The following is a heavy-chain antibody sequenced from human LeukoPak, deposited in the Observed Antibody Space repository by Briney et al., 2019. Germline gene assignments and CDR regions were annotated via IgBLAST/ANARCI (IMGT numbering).Heavy chain of an antibody. V-gene: IGHV3-48*01. CDR3: ARGPGGAFDF. CDR1: GFIFSTYS. CDR2: ISSSSNTI. Sequence: GGSLRLSCAASGFIFSTYSMNWVRQAPGKGVEWVLYISSSSNTIYYADSEKHLFTISRDNAKNSLSLQINTLRAEDTAVYYCARGPGGAFDFWGQGAMVTVSS. D-gene: IGHD1-1*01. J-gene: IGHJ3*01.